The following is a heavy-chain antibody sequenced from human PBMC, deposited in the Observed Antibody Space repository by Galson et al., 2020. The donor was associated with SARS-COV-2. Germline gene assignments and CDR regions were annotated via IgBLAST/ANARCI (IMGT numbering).Heavy chain of an antibody. D-gene: IGHD2-21*02. V-gene: IGHV3-11*01. J-gene: IGHJ4*02. CDR3: ARGRREDYGGHSGDFDF. Sequence: TGGSLRLSCAASGFTFDDFYMSWIRQAPGKGLEWISYISTLGTTIYYADSLKGRFTISRDNAKNSVFLQMSSLRAEDTAIYYCARGRREDYGGHSGDFDFWGQGTLVTVSS. CDR1: GFTFDDFY. CDR2: ISTLGTTI.